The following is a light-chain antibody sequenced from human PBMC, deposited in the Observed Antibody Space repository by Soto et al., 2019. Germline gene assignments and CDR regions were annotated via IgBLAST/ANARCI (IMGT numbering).Light chain of an antibody. Sequence: EIVLTQSPGTLSLSPGERATLSCRVSQSVSSSYLAWYQQKPGQAPRLLIYDASSRATGIPDRFSGSGSGTDFTLTISGLEPEDFAVYYCQQYGSSPYTFGQGTELEIK. V-gene: IGKV3-20*01. CDR1: QSVSSSY. CDR3: QQYGSSPYT. CDR2: DAS. J-gene: IGKJ2*01.